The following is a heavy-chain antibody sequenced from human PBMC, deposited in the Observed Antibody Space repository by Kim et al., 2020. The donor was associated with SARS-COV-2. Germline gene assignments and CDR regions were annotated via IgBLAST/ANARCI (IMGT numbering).Heavy chain of an antibody. V-gene: IGHV3-33*06. Sequence: GESLRLSCAASGFTFSSYGMHWVRQAPGKGLEWVAVIWYDGSNKYYADSVKGRFTISRDNSKNTLYLQMNSLRAEDTAVYYCAKELLKGYCSGGSCHVTSSSYYFYGMDVWGQGTTVTVSS. J-gene: IGHJ6*02. CDR2: IWYDGSNK. D-gene: IGHD2-15*01. CDR3: AKELLKGYCSGGSCHVTSSSYYFYGMDV. CDR1: GFTFSSYG.